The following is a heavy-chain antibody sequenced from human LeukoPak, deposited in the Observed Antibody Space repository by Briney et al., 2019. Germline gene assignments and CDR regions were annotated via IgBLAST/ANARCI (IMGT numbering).Heavy chain of an antibody. Sequence: SETLSLTCTVSGGSIGSYYWSWIRQPPGKGLEWIGYIYYSGSTNYNPSLESRVTISVDTSKNQFSLKLSSVTAADTAVYYCARAHPHFDYWGQGTLVTVSS. CDR1: GGSIGSYY. CDR3: ARAHPHFDY. CDR2: IYYSGST. V-gene: IGHV4-59*01. J-gene: IGHJ4*02.